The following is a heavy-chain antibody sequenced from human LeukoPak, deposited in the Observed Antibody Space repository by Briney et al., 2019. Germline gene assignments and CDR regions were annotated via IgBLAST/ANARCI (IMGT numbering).Heavy chain of an antibody. CDR3: ARGGVTTLDWFDP. CDR1: GGTFSSYA. D-gene: IGHD1-1*01. J-gene: IGHJ5*02. Sequence: SVKVSCKASGGTFSSYAISWVRQAPGQGLEWMGGIIPIFGTANYAQKFQGRVTITTDESTSTAYMEVSSLRSEDTAVYYCARGGVTTLDWFDPWGQGTLVTVSS. V-gene: IGHV1-69*05. CDR2: IIPIFGTA.